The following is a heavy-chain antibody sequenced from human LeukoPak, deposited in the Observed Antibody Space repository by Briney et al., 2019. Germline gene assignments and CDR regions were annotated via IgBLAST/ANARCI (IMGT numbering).Heavy chain of an antibody. Sequence: PSETLSLTCTVSGGSISSYYWSWIRQPPGKGLEWIAYIYYTGRTDYNPSLKSRVTISVDTPKNQFSLKLSSVTAADTAVCYCARGPPPYYSHNTGYYYFDYWGRGTLVTVSS. CDR1: GGSISSYY. CDR2: IYYTGRT. V-gene: IGHV4-59*01. J-gene: IGHJ4*02. CDR3: ARGPPPYYSHNTGYYYFDY. D-gene: IGHD3-22*01.